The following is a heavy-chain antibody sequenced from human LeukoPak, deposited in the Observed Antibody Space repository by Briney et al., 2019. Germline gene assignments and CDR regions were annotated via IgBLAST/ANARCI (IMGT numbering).Heavy chain of an antibody. CDR2: MNPNSGNT. J-gene: IGHJ4*02. CDR1: AYTFTSYN. V-gene: IGHV1-8*01. D-gene: IGHD6-13*01. CDR3: ARPGNSLAAGFDY. Sequence: ASVKVSCKASAYTFTSYNINWVRQATGQGLEWMGWMNPNSGNTGYAQKFQGRVTMTRNTSISTAYMELSSLTSEDTAVYYCARPGNSLAAGFDYWGQGTLVTVSS.